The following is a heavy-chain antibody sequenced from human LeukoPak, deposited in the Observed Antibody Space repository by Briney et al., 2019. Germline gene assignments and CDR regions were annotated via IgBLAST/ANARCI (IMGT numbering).Heavy chain of an antibody. CDR1: GFIFISHW. Sequence: PGGSLRLSCAASGFIFISHWINWVRQAPGKGLEWVANIAPDGSERYFEDSVKGRFTISRDNAKDSVFLQMNSLRAEDTAVYYCARERVPSRYFDSWGQGTLVTVSS. J-gene: IGHJ4*02. CDR2: IAPDGSER. CDR3: ARERVPSRYFDS. V-gene: IGHV3-7*01.